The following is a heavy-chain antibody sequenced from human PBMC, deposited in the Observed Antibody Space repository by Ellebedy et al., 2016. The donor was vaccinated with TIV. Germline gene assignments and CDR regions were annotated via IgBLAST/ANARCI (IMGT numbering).Heavy chain of an antibody. V-gene: IGHV1-3*04. Sequence: ASVKVSXXASEYTFTRYAMQWVRQAPGQRLEWMGWINTDNGNTKYSQKFQGRVTITRDTSASTVYMELSSLRSEDTAVYYCARDGSWFGGLYRWFDYWGQGTLVTVSS. J-gene: IGHJ4*02. D-gene: IGHD3-10*01. CDR1: EYTFTRYA. CDR2: INTDNGNT. CDR3: ARDGSWFGGLYRWFDY.